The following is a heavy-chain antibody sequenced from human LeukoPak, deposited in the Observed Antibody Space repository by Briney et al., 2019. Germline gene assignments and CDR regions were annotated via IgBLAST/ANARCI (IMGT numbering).Heavy chain of an antibody. CDR1: GFTVSSNY. CDR3: ARVGDCSGGSCYTRPYYYYYYMDV. Sequence: PGGSLRLSCAASGFTVSSNYMSWVRQAPGKGLEWVSVIYSGGGTYYADSVKGRFTISRDNSKNTLYLQMNSLRAEDTAVYYCARVGDCSGGSCYTRPYYYYYYMDVWGKGTTVTVSS. D-gene: IGHD2-15*01. V-gene: IGHV3-53*01. CDR2: IYSGGGT. J-gene: IGHJ6*03.